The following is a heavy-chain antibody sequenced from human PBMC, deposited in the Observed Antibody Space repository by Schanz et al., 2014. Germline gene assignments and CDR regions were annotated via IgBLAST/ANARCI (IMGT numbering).Heavy chain of an antibody. Sequence: QVQLVQSGAEVKKPGASVKVSCKASGYTFSDYYIHWVRQAPGQGLEWMGWISPYNGNTNYAQKLQGRVTITADKSSDTAYMELSSLRSEDTAVYYCAREVGLYDRGWFDPWGQGTLVTVSS. CDR1: GYTFSDYY. CDR2: ISPYNGNT. J-gene: IGHJ5*02. CDR3: AREVGLYDRGWFDP. D-gene: IGHD3-22*01. V-gene: IGHV1-2*02.